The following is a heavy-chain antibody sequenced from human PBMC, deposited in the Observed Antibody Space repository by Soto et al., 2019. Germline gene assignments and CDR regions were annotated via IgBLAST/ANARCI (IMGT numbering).Heavy chain of an antibody. V-gene: IGHV1-69*13. D-gene: IGHD2-2*01. J-gene: IGHJ5*02. CDR2: IIPIFGTA. CDR1: GGTFSSYA. Sequence: SVKVSCKASGGTFSSYAISWVRQAPGQGLEWMGGIIPIFGTANYAQKFQGRVTITADESTSTAYMELSSLRSEDTAVYYCARAVDCSSTSCYATNNWFDPWGQGTLVTVSS. CDR3: ARAVDCSSTSCYATNNWFDP.